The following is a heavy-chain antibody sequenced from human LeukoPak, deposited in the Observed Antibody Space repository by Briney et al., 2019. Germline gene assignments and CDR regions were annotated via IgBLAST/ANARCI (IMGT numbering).Heavy chain of an antibody. CDR3: ARGGNHDYYYYYMDV. CDR1: GYSFTSYW. Sequence: GESLKISCKGSGYSFTSYWIGWVRQMPGKGLEWMGSIYPDDSDTRYNPSFEGQVTISADKSSSTAYLQWSSLKASDTGMYYCARGGNHDYYYYYMDVWGKATTITVSS. V-gene: IGHV5-51*01. J-gene: IGHJ6*03. CDR2: IYPDDSDT. D-gene: IGHD1-14*01.